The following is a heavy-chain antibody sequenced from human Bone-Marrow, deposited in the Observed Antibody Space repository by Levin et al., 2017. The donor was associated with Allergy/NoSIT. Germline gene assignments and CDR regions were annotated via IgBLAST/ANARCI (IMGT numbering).Heavy chain of an antibody. D-gene: IGHD2-15*01. CDR3: ARRYCSGGSCPNWFDP. CDR2: INPNSGGT. Sequence: ASVKVSCKASGYTFTGYYMHWVRQAPGQGLEWMGWINPNSGGTNYAQKFQGWVTMTRDTSISTAYMELSRLRSDDTAVYYCARRYCSGGSCPNWFDPWGQGTLVTVSS. CDR1: GYTFTGYY. J-gene: IGHJ5*02. V-gene: IGHV1-2*04.